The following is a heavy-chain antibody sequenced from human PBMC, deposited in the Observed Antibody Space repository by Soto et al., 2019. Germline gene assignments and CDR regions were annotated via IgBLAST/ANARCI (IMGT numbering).Heavy chain of an antibody. V-gene: IGHV1-69*02. Sequence: QVQLVQSGAEVKKPGSSVKVSCKASGGTFSSYTISWVRQAPGQGLEWMGRIIPILGIANYAQKFQGRVTISADNSTSTAYMELSSLRSEVTAGCYCAKGYCSGGCCDGYFDCRCQGSLVTVSS. CDR2: IIPILGIA. CDR3: AKGYCSGGCCDGYFDC. D-gene: IGHD2-15*01. CDR1: GGTFSSYT. J-gene: IGHJ4*02.